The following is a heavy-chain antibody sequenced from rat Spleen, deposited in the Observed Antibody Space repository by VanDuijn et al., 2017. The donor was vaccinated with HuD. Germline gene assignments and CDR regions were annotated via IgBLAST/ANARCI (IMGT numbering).Heavy chain of an antibody. Sequence: EVQLVESGGGLMQPGRSLKLSCVASGFTFGVYGMHWIRQAPTKGLEWVASISPSGTKSHYRDSVKGRFTISRDNAKSTLYLQMDSLKSEDTATYYCATDGYYDGAYYPFAYWGQGTLVTVSS. CDR1: GFTFGVYG. CDR3: ATDGYYDGAYYPFAY. D-gene: IGHD1-12*02. J-gene: IGHJ3*01. V-gene: IGHV5-19*01. CDR2: ISPSGTKS.